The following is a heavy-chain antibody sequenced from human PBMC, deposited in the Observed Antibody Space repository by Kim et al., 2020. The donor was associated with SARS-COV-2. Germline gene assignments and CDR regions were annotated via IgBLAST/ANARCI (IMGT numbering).Heavy chain of an antibody. V-gene: IGHV3-23*01. Sequence: GGSLRLSCAASGFTFSSYAMSWVRQAPGKGLEWVSAISGSGGSTYYADSVKGRFTISRDNSKNTLYLQMNSLRAEDTAVYYCAKDYDILTGSIVGAGYFDYWGQGTLVTVSS. CDR2: ISGSGGST. CDR1: GFTFSSYA. D-gene: IGHD3-9*01. J-gene: IGHJ4*02. CDR3: AKDYDILTGSIVGAGYFDY.